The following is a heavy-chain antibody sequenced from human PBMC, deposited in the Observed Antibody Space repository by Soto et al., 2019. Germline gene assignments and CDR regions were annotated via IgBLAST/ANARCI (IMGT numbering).Heavy chain of an antibody. CDR2: INPSGGST. D-gene: IGHD6-19*01. CDR1: GYTFTSYY. J-gene: IGHJ6*02. CDR3: ARGLLVQSRYSSGWSSYGMDV. V-gene: IGHV1-46*01. Sequence: ASVKVSCKAPGYTFTSYYMHWVRQAPGQGLEWMGIINPSGGSTSYAQKFQGRVTMTRDTSTSTVYMELSSLRSEDTAVYYCARGLLVQSRYSSGWSSYGMDVWGQGTTVTVSS.